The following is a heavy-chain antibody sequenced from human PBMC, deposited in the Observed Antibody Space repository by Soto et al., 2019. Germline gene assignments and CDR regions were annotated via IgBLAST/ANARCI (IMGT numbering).Heavy chain of an antibody. CDR3: ARSNSNVYYYYGMDV. Sequence: QVQLQESGPGLVKPSETLSLTCTVSGGSISSYYWSWIRQPPGKGLEWIGYIYYSGSTNYNPSLKSRVTISVDTSKNPFYLKLSSVTAADTAVSSCARSNSNVYYYYGMDVWGQGTTVTVSS. CDR2: IYYSGST. CDR1: GGSISSYY. J-gene: IGHJ6*02. V-gene: IGHV4-59*01.